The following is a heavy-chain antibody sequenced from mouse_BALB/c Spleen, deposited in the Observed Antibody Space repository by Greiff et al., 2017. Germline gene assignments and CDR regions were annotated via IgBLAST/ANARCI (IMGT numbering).Heavy chain of an antibody. V-gene: IGHV1-69*01. CDR3: ARLRRGLYAMDY. D-gene: IGHD2-12*01. Sequence: QVQLQQSGAELVMPGASVKMSCKASGYTFTDYWMHWVKQRPGQGLEWIGAIDTSDSYTSYNQKFKGKATLTVDESSSTAYMQLSSLTSEDSAVYYCARLRRGLYAMDYWGQGTSVTVSS. CDR1: GYTFTDYW. CDR2: IDTSDSYT. J-gene: IGHJ4*01.